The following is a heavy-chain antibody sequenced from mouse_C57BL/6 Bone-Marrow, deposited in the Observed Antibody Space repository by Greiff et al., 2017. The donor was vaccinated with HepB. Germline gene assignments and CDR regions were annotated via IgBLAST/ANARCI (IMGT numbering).Heavy chain of an antibody. D-gene: IGHD2-5*01. CDR2: IWSGGST. V-gene: IGHV2-2*01. Sequence: VQLVESGPGLVQPSQSLSITCTVSGFSLTSYGVHWVRQSPGKGLEWLGVIWSGGSTDYNAAFISRLSISKDNSKSQVFFKMNSLQADDTAIYYCARTAYYSNGLAAPFDVWGTGTTVTVSS. J-gene: IGHJ1*03. CDR1: GFSLTSYG. CDR3: ARTAYYSNGLAAPFDV.